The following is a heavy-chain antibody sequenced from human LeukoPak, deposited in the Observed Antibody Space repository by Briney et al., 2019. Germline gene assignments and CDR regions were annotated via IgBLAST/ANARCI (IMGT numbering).Heavy chain of an antibody. D-gene: IGHD6-13*01. CDR3: AKSYSSSWYAFDY. V-gene: IGHV4-39*07. CDR1: GDYISSTRYY. CDR2: IFYSGNT. Sequence: SETLSLTCTVSGDYISSTRYYWGWIRQPPGKGLEWIGSIFYSGNTYYNPSLKSRVTISVDTSKNQFSLKLYSVTAADTALYYCAKSYSSSWYAFDYWGQGTLVTVSS. J-gene: IGHJ4*02.